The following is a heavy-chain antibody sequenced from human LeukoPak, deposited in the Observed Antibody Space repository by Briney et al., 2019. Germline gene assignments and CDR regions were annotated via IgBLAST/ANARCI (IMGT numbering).Heavy chain of an antibody. Sequence: GGSLRLSCADSGFTFNSYWMNWVRQAPGKGLEWVAVISYDGSNKYYADSVKGRFTISRDNSKSTLYLQMNSLRAEDTAVYYCAKDPGTLWGQGTLVTVSS. CDR2: ISYDGSNK. CDR1: GFTFNSYW. J-gene: IGHJ4*02. CDR3: AKDPGTL. D-gene: IGHD1-26*01. V-gene: IGHV3-30*18.